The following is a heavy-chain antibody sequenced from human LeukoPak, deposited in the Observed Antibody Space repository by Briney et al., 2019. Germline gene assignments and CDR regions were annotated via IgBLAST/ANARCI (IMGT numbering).Heavy chain of an antibody. D-gene: IGHD3-10*01. V-gene: IGHV7-4-1*02. Sequence: EASVKVSCKAFGYTFTSYAMNWVRQAPGQGLEWMGWINTNTGNPTYAQGFTGRFVFSLDTSVSTAYLQISSLKAEDTAVYYCARGLGTMVRGGYINWFDPWGQGTLVTVSS. CDR3: ARGLGTMVRGGYINWFDP. CDR2: INTNTGNP. J-gene: IGHJ5*02. CDR1: GYTFTSYA.